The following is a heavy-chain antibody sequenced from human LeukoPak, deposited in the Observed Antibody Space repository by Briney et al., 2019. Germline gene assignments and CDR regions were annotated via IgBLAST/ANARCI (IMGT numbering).Heavy chain of an antibody. D-gene: IGHD2-2*01. CDR1: GYSFTTYW. Sequence: GESLKISCKGSGYSFTTYWIGWVRQMLGKGLEWMGIIYPGDSDTRYSPSFQGQVTISADKSISTAYLQWSSLKASDTAMYYCARLMGYCSSTNCFGYMDVWGKGTTVTVSS. CDR3: ARLMGYCSSTNCFGYMDV. J-gene: IGHJ6*03. CDR2: IYPGDSDT. V-gene: IGHV5-51*01.